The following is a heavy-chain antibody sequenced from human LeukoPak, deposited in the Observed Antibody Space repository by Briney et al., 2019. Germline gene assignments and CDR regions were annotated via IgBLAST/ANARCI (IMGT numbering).Heavy chain of an antibody. CDR1: GYTFTSYA. Sequence: ASVTVSCKASGYTFTSYAMHWVRQAPGQRLEWMGWINAGNGNTKYSQKFQGRVTITRDTSAGTAYMELSSLRSEDTAVYYCARYPVAGTSAFDIWGQGTMVTVSS. CDR2: INAGNGNT. CDR3: ARYPVAGTSAFDI. D-gene: IGHD6-19*01. J-gene: IGHJ3*02. V-gene: IGHV1-3*01.